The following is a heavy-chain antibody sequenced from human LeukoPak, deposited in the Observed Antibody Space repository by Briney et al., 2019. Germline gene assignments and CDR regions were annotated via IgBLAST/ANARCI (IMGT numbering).Heavy chain of an antibody. D-gene: IGHD6-19*01. Sequence: GGSLRLSCAASGFTFSSYSMNWVRQAPGKGLEWVSYISSSSSTIYYADSVKGRFTISRDNAKNSLYLQMNSLRAEDTAVYYCARDREGYSSGWYRVNWFDPWGQGTLVTVSP. CDR3: ARDREGYSSGWYRVNWFDP. CDR2: ISSSSSTI. J-gene: IGHJ5*02. CDR1: GFTFSSYS. V-gene: IGHV3-48*01.